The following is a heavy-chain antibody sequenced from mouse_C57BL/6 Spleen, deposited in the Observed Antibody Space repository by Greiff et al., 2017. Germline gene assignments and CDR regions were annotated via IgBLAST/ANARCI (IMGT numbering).Heavy chain of an antibody. D-gene: IGHD2-5*01. Sequence: VQLQQSGPELVKPGASVKLSCKASGYTFTSYDINWLKQRPGQGLEWIGWIYPRDGSTKYNEKFKGQATLTVDTSSSTAYMELHSLTSEDSAVYFCARGGYSNYVWYFDVWGTGTTVTVSS. J-gene: IGHJ1*03. CDR2: IYPRDGST. CDR3: ARGGYSNYVWYFDV. CDR1: GYTFTSYD. V-gene: IGHV1-85*01.